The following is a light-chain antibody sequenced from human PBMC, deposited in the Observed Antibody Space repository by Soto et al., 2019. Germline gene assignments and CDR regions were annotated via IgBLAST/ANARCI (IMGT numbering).Light chain of an antibody. CDR1: ESVSSS. CDR3: QQYGSSSRT. J-gene: IGKJ1*01. CDR2: GAS. V-gene: IGKV3-20*01. Sequence: EIVLTQSPGTLSLSPGERATLSCRASESVSSSLAWYQQKPGQAPRLLIYGASSRATGIPDRFSGSGSGTDFTLTISRLDPEDFAVYYCQQYGSSSRTFGQGTKVEI.